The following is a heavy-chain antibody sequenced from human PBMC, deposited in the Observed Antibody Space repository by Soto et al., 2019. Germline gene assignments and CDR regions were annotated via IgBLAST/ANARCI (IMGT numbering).Heavy chain of an antibody. CDR1: GYTFRSYS. Sequence: ASVKVSCKASGYTFRSYSLHWVRQAPGQRLEWMGWINAGNANTKYSQRFQGRVTITRDTSASTAYMELSSLRSEDTAVYYCARGPATAPDAYWGLGTLVTVSS. V-gene: IGHV1-3*01. J-gene: IGHJ4*02. CDR2: INAGNANT. D-gene: IGHD2-2*01. CDR3: ARGPATAPDAY.